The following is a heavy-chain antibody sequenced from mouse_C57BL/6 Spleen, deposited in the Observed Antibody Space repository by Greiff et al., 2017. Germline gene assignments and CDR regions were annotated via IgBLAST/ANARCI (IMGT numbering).Heavy chain of an antibody. CDR1: GFSLTSYG. D-gene: IGHD2-1*01. J-gene: IGHJ4*01. V-gene: IGHV2-6-1*01. CDR3: DRHDYYGNSDMDY. CDR2: IRSDEST. Sequence: VQLVESGPGLVAPSQSLSISCTVSGFSLTSYGVHWVRQPPGKGLEWLVVIRSDESTTNNSALKSRLSISKDNSKSQVFLKMNSLQTDDTAMYYCDRHDYYGNSDMDYWGQGTSVTVSS.